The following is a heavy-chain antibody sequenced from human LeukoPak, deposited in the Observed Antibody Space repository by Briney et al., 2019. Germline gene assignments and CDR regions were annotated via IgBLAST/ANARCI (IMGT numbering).Heavy chain of an antibody. CDR2: ISSSGNTI. D-gene: IGHD5-18*01. CDR3: ARDRPSRRPGMVGEY. CDR1: GFTFSDYY. V-gene: IGHV3-11*04. Sequence: GGSLRLSCAASGFTFSDYYMSWIRQAPGKGLEWVSYISSSGNTIYYADSVKGRFTISRDNAKNSLYLQMNSLRAEDTAIYYCARDRPSRRPGMVGEYWGQGTLVTVSS. J-gene: IGHJ4*02.